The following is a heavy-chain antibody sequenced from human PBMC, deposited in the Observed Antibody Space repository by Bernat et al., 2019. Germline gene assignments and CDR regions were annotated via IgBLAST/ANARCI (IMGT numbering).Heavy chain of an antibody. CDR3: ARDGTSYCSGGSCYSGY. D-gene: IGHD2-15*01. V-gene: IGHV1-18*01. J-gene: IGHJ4*02. CDR1: GYTFSNYG. Sequence: QVQLVQSGAEVKKPGASVKVSCKASGYTFSNYGVSWVRQAPGQGLEWMGWISAYNGNTNYAQNLQGRVTMTTDTSTSTAYMELRSLRSDDTAVYYCARDGTSYCSGGSCYSGYWGQGTLVTVSS. CDR2: ISAYNGNT.